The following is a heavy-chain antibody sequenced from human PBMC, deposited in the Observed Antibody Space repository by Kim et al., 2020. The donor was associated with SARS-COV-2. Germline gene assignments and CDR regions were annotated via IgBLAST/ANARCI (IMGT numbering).Heavy chain of an antibody. J-gene: IGHJ4*02. D-gene: IGHD2-2*01. CDR1: GFTFSSYA. CDR3: VKDRCSSTSCFLPFDY. Sequence: GGSLRLSCSASGFTFSSYAMHWVRQAPGKGLEYVSAISSNGGSTYYADSVKGRFTISRDNSKNTLYLQMSSLRAEDTAVYYCVKDRCSSTSCFLPFDYWGQGTLVTVSS. CDR2: ISSNGGST. V-gene: IGHV3-64D*09.